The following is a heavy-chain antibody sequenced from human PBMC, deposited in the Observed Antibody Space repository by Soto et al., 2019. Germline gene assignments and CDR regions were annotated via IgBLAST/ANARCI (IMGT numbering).Heavy chain of an antibody. CDR3: ARVEWRLLWFGESPYDAFDI. D-gene: IGHD3-10*01. CDR1: GYTFTSYG. CDR2: ISAYNGNT. V-gene: IGHV1-18*01. J-gene: IGHJ3*02. Sequence: QVQLVQSGAEVKKPGASVKVSCKASGYTFTSYGISWVRQAPGQGLEWMGWISAYNGNTNYAQKLQGRVTMTTDTSTSTAYMELRSLRSDDTAVYYCARVEWRLLWFGESPYDAFDIWGQGTMVTVSS.